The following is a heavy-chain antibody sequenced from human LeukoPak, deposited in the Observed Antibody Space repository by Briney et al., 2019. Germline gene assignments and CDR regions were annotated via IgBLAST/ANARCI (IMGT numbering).Heavy chain of an antibody. CDR1: GGTFSSYS. CDR3: ARDGPLGYFQD. Sequence: ASVKVSCKASGGTFSSYSISWVRQPPGQGLEWMGWIRPDFRMTYYAQKVQGRVAMTADTSTRTAYLELRSLRSDDTAVYYCARDGPLGYFQDWGQGTLVTVSS. CDR2: IRPDFRMT. D-gene: IGHD3-10*01. V-gene: IGHV1-18*01. J-gene: IGHJ1*01.